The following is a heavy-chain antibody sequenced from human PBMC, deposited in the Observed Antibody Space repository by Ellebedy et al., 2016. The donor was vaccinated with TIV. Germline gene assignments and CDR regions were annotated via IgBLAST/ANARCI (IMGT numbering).Heavy chain of an antibody. D-gene: IGHD4-17*01. J-gene: IGHJ2*01. CDR3: ARAIYGASYL. V-gene: IGHV3-7*01. CDR1: GFTLTNDW. Sequence: GGSLRLSCTASGFTLTNDWMTWVRQAPGKGLEWVANINEDGTKKHYVDSVRGRFTISRDYAGNSLFLQMNSLGAEDTAVYYCARAIYGASYLWGRGTLVTVSS. CDR2: INEDGTKK.